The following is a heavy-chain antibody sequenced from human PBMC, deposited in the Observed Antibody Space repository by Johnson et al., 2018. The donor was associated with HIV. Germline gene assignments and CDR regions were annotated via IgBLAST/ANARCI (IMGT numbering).Heavy chain of an antibody. J-gene: IGHJ3*01. CDR2: IKSESDGGST. D-gene: IGHD3-10*01. CDR3: TTDPKYGVTFDL. V-gene: IGHV3-15*01. CDR1: RFTVTKAW. Sequence: VQLVESGGGLVKPGGSLRLSCAASRFTVTKAWMNWVRQAPGKGLEWVGRIKSESDGGSTDHAAPVKGRFTISRDDSKNTLDLQMHSLKTEDTAVYYCTTDPKYGVTFDLWGPGTLVTVSS.